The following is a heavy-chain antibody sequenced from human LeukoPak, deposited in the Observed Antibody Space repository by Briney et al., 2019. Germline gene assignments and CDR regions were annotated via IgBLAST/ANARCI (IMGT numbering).Heavy chain of an antibody. V-gene: IGHV3-73*01. CDR2: IRSKANSYAT. Sequence: GGSLRLSCAASGFTFSGSAMHWVRQASGKGLEWVGRIRSKANSYATAYAASVKGRSTISRDDSKNTAYLQMNSLKTEDTAVYYCRQWLERGSVDYWGQGTLVTVSS. D-gene: IGHD6-19*01. CDR3: RQWLERGSVDY. CDR1: GFTFSGSA. J-gene: IGHJ4*02.